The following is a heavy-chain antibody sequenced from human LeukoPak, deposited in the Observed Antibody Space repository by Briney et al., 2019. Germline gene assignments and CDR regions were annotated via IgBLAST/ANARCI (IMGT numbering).Heavy chain of an antibody. J-gene: IGHJ4*02. V-gene: IGHV4-59*02. CDR3: ARVARQWLVRSYFDY. Sequence: PSETLSLTCTISGGSVSDYYWSWIRQSPGKGLEWIGYIYYTGSTTYNPSLKSRVTISVDTSKNQFSLKLSSVTAADTAVYYCARVARQWLVRSYFDYWGQGTLVTVSS. D-gene: IGHD6-19*01. CDR1: GGSVSDYY. CDR2: IYYTGST.